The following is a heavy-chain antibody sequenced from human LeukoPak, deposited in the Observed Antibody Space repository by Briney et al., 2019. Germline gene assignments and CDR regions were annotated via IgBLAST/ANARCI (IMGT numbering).Heavy chain of an antibody. D-gene: IGHD6-19*01. CDR3: ARSSSYAVELSGFDY. Sequence: SETLSLTCTVSGGSISSSSYYWGWIRQPPGTGLEWIGSIYYSGSTYYNPSLKSRVTISVDTSKNQFSLKLSSVTAADTAVYYCARSSSYAVELSGFDYWGQGTLVTVSS. J-gene: IGHJ4*02. V-gene: IGHV4-39*07. CDR1: GGSISSSSYY. CDR2: IYYSGST.